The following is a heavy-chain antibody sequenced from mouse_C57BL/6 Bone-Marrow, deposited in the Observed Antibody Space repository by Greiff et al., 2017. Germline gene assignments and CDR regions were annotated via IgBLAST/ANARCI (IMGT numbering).Heavy chain of an antibody. Sequence: EVKLVESGGGLVQPGGSMKLTCVASGFTFSNYWMNWVRQSPEKGLEWVAQIRLKSDNYATHYAESVQGRFTISRDDSKSSVYLQMNNLRAEDTGIYCGTGRAWFAYWGQGTLVTVSA. CDR3: TGRAWFAY. CDR1: GFTFSNYW. CDR2: IRLKSDNYAT. J-gene: IGHJ3*01. V-gene: IGHV6-3*01.